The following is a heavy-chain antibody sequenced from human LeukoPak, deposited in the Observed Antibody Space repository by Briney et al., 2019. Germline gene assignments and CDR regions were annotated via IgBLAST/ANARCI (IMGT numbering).Heavy chain of an antibody. CDR3: AVCIAARLYYFDY. V-gene: IGHV1-69*01. Sequence: ASVKVSCKASGGTFSSYAISWVRQAPGQWLEWMGGIIPIFGTANYAQKFQGRVTITADESTSTAYMELSSLRSEDAAVYYCAVCIAARLYYFDYWGQGTLVTVSS. J-gene: IGHJ4*02. D-gene: IGHD6-6*01. CDR1: GGTFSSYA. CDR2: IIPIFGTA.